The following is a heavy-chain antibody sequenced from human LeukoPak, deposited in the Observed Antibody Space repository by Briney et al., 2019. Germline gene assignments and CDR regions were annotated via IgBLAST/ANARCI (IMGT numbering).Heavy chain of an antibody. CDR2: ISSSGSTI. CDR3: ASHGERELELLDY. J-gene: IGHJ4*02. CDR1: GFTFSDYY. V-gene: IGHV3-11*01. D-gene: IGHD1-7*01. Sequence: KAGGSLRLSCAASGFTFSDYYMSWIRQAPGKGLEWVSYISSSGSTIYYADSVKGRFTISRDNAKNSLYLQMNSLRAEDTAVYYCASHGERELELLDYWGQGTLVTVSS.